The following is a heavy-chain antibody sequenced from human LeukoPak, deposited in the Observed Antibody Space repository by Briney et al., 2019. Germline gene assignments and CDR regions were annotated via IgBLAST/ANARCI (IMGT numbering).Heavy chain of an antibody. CDR2: INPNSGGT. CDR3: ARVRGQWLDNWFDP. Sequence: ASVKVSCKASGYTFTGYYMHWVRQAPGQGLEWMGWINPNSGGTNYAQKLQGRVTMTTDTSTSTAYMELRSLRSDDTAVYYCARVRGQWLDNWFDPWGQGTLVTVSS. V-gene: IGHV1-2*02. CDR1: GYTFTGYY. J-gene: IGHJ5*02. D-gene: IGHD6-19*01.